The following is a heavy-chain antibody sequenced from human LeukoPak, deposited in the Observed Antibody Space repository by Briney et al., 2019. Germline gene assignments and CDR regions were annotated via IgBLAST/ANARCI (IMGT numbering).Heavy chain of an antibody. CDR3: ARDSAWVVVPAAHSGWFDP. J-gene: IGHJ5*02. CDR2: ISGSGGST. V-gene: IGHV3-23*01. Sequence: GGSLRLSCAASGFIFSTYAMTWVRQAPGKGLEWVPGISGSGGSTNYADSVKGRFTISRDNSKNTLYLQMNSLRAEDTAVYYCARDSAWVVVPAAHSGWFDPWGQGTLVTVSS. D-gene: IGHD2-2*01. CDR1: GFIFSTYA.